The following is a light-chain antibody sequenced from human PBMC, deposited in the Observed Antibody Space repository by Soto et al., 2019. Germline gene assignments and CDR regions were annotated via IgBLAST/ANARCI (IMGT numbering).Light chain of an antibody. CDR3: QQYDTLPIT. V-gene: IGKV1-39*01. CDR2: ATS. J-gene: IGKJ5*01. Sequence: IHMTQSPSSLSASVGDRVTITFLASQTIDFYLNWYQQKPGKAPRLLIYATSSLQSGVPSRFSGSQSGTEFTLTISSLQPEDIATYFCQQYDTLPITFGQGTRLEIK. CDR1: QTIDFY.